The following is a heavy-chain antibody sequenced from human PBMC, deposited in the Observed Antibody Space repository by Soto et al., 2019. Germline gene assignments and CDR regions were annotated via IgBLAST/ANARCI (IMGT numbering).Heavy chain of an antibody. V-gene: IGHV3-23*01. CDR3: AATDRDGYSTFDY. CDR2: ISGSGGST. D-gene: IGHD5-18*01. Sequence: PGGSLRLSCAASGFTFSSYAMSWVRQAPGKGLEWVSAISGSGGSTYYADSVKGRFTISRHNSKNTLYLQMNSLRAEDTAVYYCAATDRDGYSTFDYWGQGTLVTVSS. J-gene: IGHJ4*02. CDR1: GFTFSSYA.